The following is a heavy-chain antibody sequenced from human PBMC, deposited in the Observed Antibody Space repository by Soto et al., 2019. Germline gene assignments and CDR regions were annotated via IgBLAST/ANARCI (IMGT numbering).Heavy chain of an antibody. CDR1: GYTFTSYY. CDR2: INPSGGST. D-gene: IGHD4-17*01. Sequence: ASVEVSCKASGYTFTSYYMHWVRQAPGQGLEWMGIINPSGGSTSYAQKFQGRVTMTRDTSTSTVYMELSSLRSEDTAVYYCPSDLRVSTLTTTDTTSPDFQHWGQGTLVTVSS. J-gene: IGHJ1*01. V-gene: IGHV1-46*01. CDR3: PSDLRVSTLTTTDTTSPDFQH.